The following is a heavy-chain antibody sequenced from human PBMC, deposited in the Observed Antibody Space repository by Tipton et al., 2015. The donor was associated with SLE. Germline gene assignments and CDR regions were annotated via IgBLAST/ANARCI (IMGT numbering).Heavy chain of an antibody. CDR3: ARGGWGDNWFDP. CDR2: ISIRSNYI. J-gene: IGHJ5*02. D-gene: IGHD6-19*01. CDR1: GFTFSSYI. Sequence: GSLRLSCAASGFTFSSYIMNWVRQAPGKGLEWVSAISIRSNYISYADSVKGRFTISRDNAKSSLYLQMNSLIDDDTAVYYCARGGWGDNWFDPWGQGTLVTVSS. V-gene: IGHV3-21*03.